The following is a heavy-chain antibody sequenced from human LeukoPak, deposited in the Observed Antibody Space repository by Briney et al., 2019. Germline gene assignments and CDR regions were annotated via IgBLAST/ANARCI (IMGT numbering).Heavy chain of an antibody. CDR2: TYSDGNT. D-gene: IGHD6-19*01. CDR3: AKNPLLAGTIYFDY. CDR1: GFTVSSSY. J-gene: IGHJ4*02. Sequence: GGSLRLSCAVSGFTVSSSYMTWVRQAPGEGLEWVSITYSDGNTYYAESVKGRFTVSRGYSKNTLYLQMNNLGAEDTAVYYCAKNPLLAGTIYFDYWGQGTLVTVSS. V-gene: IGHV3-53*01.